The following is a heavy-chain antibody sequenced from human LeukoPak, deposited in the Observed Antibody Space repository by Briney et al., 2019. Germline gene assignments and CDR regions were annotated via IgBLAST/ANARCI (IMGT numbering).Heavy chain of an antibody. D-gene: IGHD3-10*01. CDR3: ARMPDTYYYGSGSRRGGGMDV. J-gene: IGHJ6*02. CDR2: VSSDGSNK. CDR1: GFIISTYT. Sequence: PGRSLRLSCAASGFIISTYTMHWVRQAPGKGLEWVSVVSSDGSNKYYADSVKGRFTISRDNAKNSLYLQMNSLRAEDTAVYYCARMPDTYYYGSGSRRGGGMDVWGQGTTVTVSS. V-gene: IGHV3-30-3*01.